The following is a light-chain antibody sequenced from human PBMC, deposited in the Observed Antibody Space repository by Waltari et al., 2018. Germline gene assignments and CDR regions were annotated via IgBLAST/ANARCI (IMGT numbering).Light chain of an antibody. Sequence: QSALTQPAAVSGSPGQSITISCTGTSSEVGGYNYISCYQHHPGNAPKLMIYKVSNRTSGVSNRFSGSKSGNTASLTISGLQAEDEADYFCCSYTSSRTWVFGGGTKVTVL. CDR3: CSYTSSRTWV. J-gene: IGLJ3*02. CDR1: SSEVGGYNY. V-gene: IGLV2-14*01. CDR2: KVS.